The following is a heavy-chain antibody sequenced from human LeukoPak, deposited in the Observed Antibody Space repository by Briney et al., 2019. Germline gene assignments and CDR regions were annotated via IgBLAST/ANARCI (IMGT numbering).Heavy chain of an antibody. Sequence: GGSLRLSCAASGFTFSDYYTSWIRQAPGKGLEWVSYISSSGSTIYYADSVKGRFTISRDNAKNSLYLQMNSLRSDDTAVYYCAREISSSWYKNWFDPWGQGTLVTVSS. D-gene: IGHD6-13*01. CDR2: ISSSGSTI. V-gene: IGHV3-11*01. CDR3: AREISSSWYKNWFDP. CDR1: GFTFSDYY. J-gene: IGHJ5*02.